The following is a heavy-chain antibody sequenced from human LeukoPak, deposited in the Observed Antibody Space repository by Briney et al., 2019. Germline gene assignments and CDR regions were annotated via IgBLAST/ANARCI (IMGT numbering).Heavy chain of an antibody. CDR2: IWSDGSND. Sequence: GGSLRLSCAASGFTFNNFVMHWARQAPGKGLEWVAVIWSDGSNDRYTDSVKGRFTISRDNSKNTLYLQMNSLRTEDTAVYYCAKDFSGSYIFDYLGQGPLVPVSS. CDR1: GFTFNNFV. J-gene: IGHJ4*02. CDR3: AKDFSGSYIFDY. D-gene: IGHD1-26*01. V-gene: IGHV3-30*02.